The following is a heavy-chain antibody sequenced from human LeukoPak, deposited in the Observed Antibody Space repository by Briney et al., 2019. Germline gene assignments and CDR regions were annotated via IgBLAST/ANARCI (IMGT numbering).Heavy chain of an antibody. V-gene: IGHV4-61*02. CDR3: ARFRLSRSYYFDY. CDR2: IYTNGST. Sequence: SQTLSLTCTVSGGSISSGSYYWSWIRQPAGKGLEWIGRIYTNGSTNYNPSLKSRVTISVDTSKTQFSLKLSSVTAAATAVYYCARFRLSRSYYFDYWGHGTLVTVSS. D-gene: IGHD1-26*01. CDR1: GGSISSGSYY. J-gene: IGHJ4*01.